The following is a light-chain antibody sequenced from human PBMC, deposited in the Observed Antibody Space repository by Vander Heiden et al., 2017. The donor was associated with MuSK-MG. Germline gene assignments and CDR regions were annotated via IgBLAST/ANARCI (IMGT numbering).Light chain of an antibody. Sequence: EIVLTQSPATLSLSPGERATPACRASQSVSSYLAWYQQKPGQAPRLLIDDACNRATGIPARFSGSGSGTDFTLTISSLEPEDVAVYYCQRRSNWPTFGGGTKVEIK. V-gene: IGKV3-11*01. CDR2: DAC. J-gene: IGKJ4*01. CDR3: QRRSNWPT. CDR1: QSVSSY.